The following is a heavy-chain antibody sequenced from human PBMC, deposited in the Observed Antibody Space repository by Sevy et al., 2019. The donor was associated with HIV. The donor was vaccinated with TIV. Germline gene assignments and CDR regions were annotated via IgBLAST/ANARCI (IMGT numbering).Heavy chain of an antibody. CDR2: IQYDGSNK. CDR3: VKEGGGEGGDH. D-gene: IGHD2-21*01. Sequence: GGSLRLCCAASGFSYSSYGMHWVRQAPGKGLEWVAYIQYDGSNKDYADSVKGRFTISRDNSKNTLDLKMNSLRVEDTAVYYCVKEGGGEGGDHWGQGTLVTVSS. V-gene: IGHV3-30*02. J-gene: IGHJ4*02. CDR1: GFSYSSYG.